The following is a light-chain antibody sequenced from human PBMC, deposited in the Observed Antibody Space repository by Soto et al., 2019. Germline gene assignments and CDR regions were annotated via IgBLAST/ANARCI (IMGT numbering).Light chain of an antibody. CDR1: QSISSW. CDR3: HQYNSYPWT. Sequence: IRRTQSAWTRAASGGSGCTGGGRASQSISSWLAWYPQKPGKATKLLIYDAYSLESGVPSRFSGSGSGTESTLPITSLQPDDFPTYYCHQYNSYPWTFGQGPKLE. CDR2: DAY. V-gene: IGKV1-5*01. J-gene: IGKJ1*01.